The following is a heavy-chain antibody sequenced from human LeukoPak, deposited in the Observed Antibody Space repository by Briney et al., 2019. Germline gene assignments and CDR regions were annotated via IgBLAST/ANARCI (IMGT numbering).Heavy chain of an antibody. CDR1: GVAFSSYG. CDR3: AKSRGLLRPEHYFDY. V-gene: IGHV3-23*01. D-gene: IGHD2-15*01. Sequence: GGSLRLSCAPAGVAFSSYGMHGVGRSPGKGLEWVATISGSGGASYYADSVKGRFTLSRDNSTNTLSLQMNSLRAEDTAVYYCAKSRGLLRPEHYFDYWGQGILVTVSS. CDR2: ISGSGGAS. J-gene: IGHJ4*02.